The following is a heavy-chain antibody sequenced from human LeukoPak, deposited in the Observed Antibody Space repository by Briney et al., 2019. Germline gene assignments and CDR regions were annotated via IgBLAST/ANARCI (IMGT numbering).Heavy chain of an antibody. Sequence: SQTLSLTCTVSGGSISSGGYYWSWIRQHPGKGLEWIGYIDYSGSTNYNPSLKSRVTISVDTSKNQFSLKLSSVTAADTAVYYCARHGSVSSGALVWGQGTLVTVSS. D-gene: IGHD3-22*01. V-gene: IGHV4-31*03. J-gene: IGHJ4*02. CDR3: ARHGSVSSGALV. CDR2: IDYSGST. CDR1: GGSISSGGYY.